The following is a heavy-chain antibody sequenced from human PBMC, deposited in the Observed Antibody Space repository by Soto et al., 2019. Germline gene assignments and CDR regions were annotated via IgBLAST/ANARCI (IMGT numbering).Heavy chain of an antibody. D-gene: IGHD6-6*01. CDR1: GFTFSSYA. CDR2: ISGSGGST. CDR3: AKDLEQLAHPQWVYYYYMDV. J-gene: IGHJ6*03. V-gene: IGHV3-23*01. Sequence: EVQLLESGGGLVQPGGSLRLSCAASGFTFSSYAMSWVRQAPGKGLEWVSAISGSGGSTYYADSVKGRFTISRDNSKNTLYLQMNSLRAEDTAVYYCAKDLEQLAHPQWVYYYYMDVWGKGTTVTVSS.